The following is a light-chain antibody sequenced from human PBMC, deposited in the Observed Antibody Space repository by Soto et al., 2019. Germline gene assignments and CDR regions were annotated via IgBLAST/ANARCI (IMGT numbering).Light chain of an antibody. V-gene: IGKV3-11*01. J-gene: IGKJ2*01. CDR3: QKSGT. CDR1: QSVSNF. Sequence: EIVLTQSPVTLSVSPGERATLSCRASQSVSNFLAWYQQKPGQAPRLLIYDAAKTATGSPARFSGSGSGTVVTVTISSLEPEDSAVYYCQKSGTFGQGTKLEIK. CDR2: DAA.